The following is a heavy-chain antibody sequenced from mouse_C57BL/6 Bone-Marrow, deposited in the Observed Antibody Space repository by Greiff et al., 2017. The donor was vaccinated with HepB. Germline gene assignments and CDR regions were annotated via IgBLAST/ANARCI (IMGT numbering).Heavy chain of an antibody. CDR2: ISDGGSYT. CDR3: ARAPYGAMDY. V-gene: IGHV5-4*03. J-gene: IGHJ4*01. D-gene: IGHD1-1*02. Sequence: EVKVVESGGGLVKPGGSLKLSCAASGFTFSSYAMSWVRQTPEKRLEWVATISDGGSYTYYPDNVKGRFTISRDNAKNNLYLQMSHLKSEDTAVYYCARAPYGAMDYRGQGTSVTFSS. CDR1: GFTFSSYA.